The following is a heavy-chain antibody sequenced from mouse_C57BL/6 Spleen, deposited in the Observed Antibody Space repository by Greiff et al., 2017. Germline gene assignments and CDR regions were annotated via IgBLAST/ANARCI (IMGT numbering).Heavy chain of an antibody. J-gene: IGHJ3*01. Sequence: QVQLQQPGAELVRPGTSVKLSCTASGYTFTSYWMHWVKQRPGQGLEWIGVIDPSDSYTNYNQKFKGKATLTVDTSSSTAYMQLSSLPSEDSAVYYCANDYSAWFAYWGQGTLVTVSA. CDR3: ANDYSAWFAY. D-gene: IGHD2-4*01. CDR1: GYTFTSYW. V-gene: IGHV1-59*01. CDR2: IDPSDSYT.